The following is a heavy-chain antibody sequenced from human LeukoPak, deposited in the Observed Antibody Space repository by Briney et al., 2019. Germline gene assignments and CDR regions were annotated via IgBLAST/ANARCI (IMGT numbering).Heavy chain of an antibody. V-gene: IGHV4-59*01. D-gene: IGHD3-3*01. CDR2: IYYSGST. Sequence: SETLSLTCSVSGGSFSSYYWSWIRQPPGKGLEWIGYIYYSGSTNYNPSLKSRVTLSVDTSKTQFSLKLSSVTAADTAVYYCASGTETYYDFWSGPRVAFDIWGQGTMVTVSS. CDR3: ASGTETYYDFWSGPRVAFDI. CDR1: GGSFSSYY. J-gene: IGHJ3*02.